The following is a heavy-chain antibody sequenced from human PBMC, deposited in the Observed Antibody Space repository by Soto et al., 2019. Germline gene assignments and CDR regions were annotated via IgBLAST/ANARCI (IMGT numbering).Heavy chain of an antibody. J-gene: IGHJ4*02. Sequence: GGSLRLSCAVAGFTFSSYAMNWVRQAPGKGLEWVSGISGSGGSTYHADSVKGRLTISRDNSKNTLYLQMNSLRAEDTAVYYCAKGHGYGFDYWGQGALVTVSS. CDR3: AKGHGYGFDY. CDR1: GFTFSSYA. V-gene: IGHV3-23*01. CDR2: ISGSGGST. D-gene: IGHD5-18*01.